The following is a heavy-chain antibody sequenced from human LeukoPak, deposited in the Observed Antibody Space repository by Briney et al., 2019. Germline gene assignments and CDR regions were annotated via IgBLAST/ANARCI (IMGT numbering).Heavy chain of an antibody. CDR1: GFTFSSYW. CDR2: INSDGSST. CDR3: ARAGYSSSWYFSAGFDY. J-gene: IGHJ4*02. Sequence: GGSLRLSCAASGFTFSSYWMHWVRQAPGKGLVWVSRINSDGSSTSYADSVKGRFTISRDNAKNTLYLQMNSLRAEDTAVYYCARAGYSSSWYFSAGFDYWGQGTLVTVSS. D-gene: IGHD6-13*01. V-gene: IGHV3-74*01.